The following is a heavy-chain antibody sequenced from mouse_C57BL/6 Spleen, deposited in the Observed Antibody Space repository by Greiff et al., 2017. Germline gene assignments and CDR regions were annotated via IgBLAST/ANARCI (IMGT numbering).Heavy chain of an antibody. J-gene: IGHJ3*01. D-gene: IGHD6-1*01. Sequence: QVQLQQPGAELVKPGASVKVSCKASGYTFPSYWMHWVKPRPGQGLEWIGRIHPSDSATNYNQKFKGKATLTVDKSSSTAYMQLSSLTSEDSAVYYCAIQAARCAYWGQGTLVTVSA. CDR2: IHPSDSAT. CDR3: AIQAARCAY. V-gene: IGHV1-74*01. CDR1: GYTFPSYW.